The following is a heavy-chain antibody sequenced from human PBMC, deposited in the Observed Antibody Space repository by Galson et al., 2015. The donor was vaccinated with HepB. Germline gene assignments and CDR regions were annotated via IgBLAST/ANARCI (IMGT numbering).Heavy chain of an antibody. D-gene: IGHD6-19*01. J-gene: IGHJ4*02. CDR1: GYTFTSYA. CDR2: INAGNGNT. Sequence: SVKVSCKASGYTFTSYAMHWVRQAPGQRLEWMGWINAGNGNTKYSQKFQGRVTITRDTSASTAYMELSSLRSEDTAVYYCARFARRSGWQDYFDYWGQGTLVTVSS. V-gene: IGHV1-3*01. CDR3: ARFARRSGWQDYFDY.